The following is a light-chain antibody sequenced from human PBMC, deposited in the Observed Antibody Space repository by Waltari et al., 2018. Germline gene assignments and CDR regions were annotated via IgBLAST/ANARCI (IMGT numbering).Light chain of an antibody. CDR3: SSYADNTLV. Sequence: QSALTQPPSASGSPGQSVTISCTGTSSDHVSWFQHHPGKAPKLMIYEVRKRPSGVPDRFSGSKSGNTASLTVSGLQADDEAHYYCSSYADNTLVFGGGTKLTVL. J-gene: IGLJ3*02. CDR1: SSDH. V-gene: IGLV2-8*01. CDR2: EVR.